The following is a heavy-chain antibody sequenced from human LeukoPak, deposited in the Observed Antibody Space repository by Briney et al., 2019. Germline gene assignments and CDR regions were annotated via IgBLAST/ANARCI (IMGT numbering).Heavy chain of an antibody. CDR2: IYYTGST. D-gene: IGHD1-26*01. V-gene: IGHV4-61*03. CDR3: ARSGSTAFDS. CDR1: GGSISGSNW. Sequence: PSETLSLTCAVSGGSISGSNWWSWIRQPPGKGLEWIGHIYYTGSTSYNPSLKSRLTISVDTSTNHFSLKLSSVTSADTAVYYCARSGSTAFDSWGQGTLVTVSS. J-gene: IGHJ4*02.